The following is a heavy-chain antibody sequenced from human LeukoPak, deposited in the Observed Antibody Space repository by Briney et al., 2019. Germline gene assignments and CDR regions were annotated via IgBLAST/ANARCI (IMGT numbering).Heavy chain of an antibody. J-gene: IGHJ5*02. D-gene: IGHD3-10*01. CDR1: AGSISSYY. V-gene: IGHV4-59*01. CDR2: IYYSGST. CDR3: ASDRDYYGSGSYYVGWFDP. Sequence: PSETLSLTCTVSAGSISSYYWSWIRQPPGKGLEWIGYIYYSGSTNYNPSLKSRVTISVDTSKNQFSLKLSSVTAADTAVYYCASDRDYYGSGSYYVGWFDPWGQGTLVTVSS.